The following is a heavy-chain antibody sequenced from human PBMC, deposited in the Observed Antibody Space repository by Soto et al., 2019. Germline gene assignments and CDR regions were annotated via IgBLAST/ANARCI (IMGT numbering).Heavy chain of an antibody. J-gene: IGHJ6*02. V-gene: IGHV1-69*01. Sequence: QVQLVQSGAEVKKPGSSVKGSCKASGGTFSSYAISWVRQAPGQGLEWMGGIIPIFGTANYAQKFQGRVTITADESTSRAYMELSSLRSEDTAVYYCARGRRYYDFWSGYYPDYYYYYGMDVWGQGTTVTVSS. D-gene: IGHD3-3*01. CDR3: ARGRRYYDFWSGYYPDYYYYYGMDV. CDR1: GGTFSSYA. CDR2: IIPIFGTA.